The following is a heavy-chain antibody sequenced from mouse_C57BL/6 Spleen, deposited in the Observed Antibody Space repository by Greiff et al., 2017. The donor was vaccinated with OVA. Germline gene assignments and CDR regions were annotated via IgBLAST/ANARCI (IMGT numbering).Heavy chain of an antibody. V-gene: IGHV1-59*01. D-gene: IGHD4-1*01. CDR3: ARTVLTGRSYFDY. Sequence: VQLQQPGAELVRPGTSVKLSCKASGYTFTSYWMHWVKQRPGQGLEWIGVIDPSDSYTNYNQKFKGKATLTVDTSSSTAYMQLSSLTSEDSAVYYFARTVLTGRSYFDYWGQGTTLTVSS. J-gene: IGHJ2*01. CDR1: GYTFTSYW. CDR2: IDPSDSYT.